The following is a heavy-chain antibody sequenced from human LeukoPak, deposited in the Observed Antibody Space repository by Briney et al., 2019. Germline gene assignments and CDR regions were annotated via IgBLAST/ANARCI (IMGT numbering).Heavy chain of an antibody. CDR3: ARDQWLGDYYYGMDV. CDR2: IYYSGST. J-gene: IGHJ6*02. D-gene: IGHD6-19*01. Sequence: SETLSLTCTVSGVSVSSGSYYWSWLRQPPGKGLEWIGYIYYSGSTNYNPSLKSRVTISVDTSKNQFSLKLSSVTAADTAVYYCARDQWLGDYYYGMDVWGQGTTVTVSS. CDR1: GVSVSSGSYY. V-gene: IGHV4-61*01.